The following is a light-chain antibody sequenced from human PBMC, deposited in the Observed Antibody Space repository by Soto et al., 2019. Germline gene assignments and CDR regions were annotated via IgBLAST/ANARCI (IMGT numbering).Light chain of an antibody. Sequence: QAVVTQPPSASGTPGQRVTISCSGSSSNIGSNTVNWYQQLPGTAPKLLIYSYNQRPSGVPDRFSGSKSGTSASLAISGLQSEDEADYYCAAWDDSLTGYVFGTGTTLTVL. J-gene: IGLJ1*01. CDR2: SYN. CDR1: SSNIGSNT. CDR3: AAWDDSLTGYV. V-gene: IGLV1-44*01.